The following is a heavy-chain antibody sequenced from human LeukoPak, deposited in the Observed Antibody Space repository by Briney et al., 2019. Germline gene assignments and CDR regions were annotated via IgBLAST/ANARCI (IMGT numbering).Heavy chain of an antibody. CDR3: ARGPPNWGFDY. CDR2: MSPSSGHT. D-gene: IGHD7-27*01. J-gene: IGHJ4*02. CDR1: GDTFTNYD. V-gene: IGHV1-8*01. Sequence: SVKVCCKAPGDTFTNYDINWVRQATGQGLERMGWMSPSSGHTGYAQKFQGRVTMTRSTSISTAYMELSSLRSEDTAVYYCARGPPNWGFDYWGQGTLVTVSS.